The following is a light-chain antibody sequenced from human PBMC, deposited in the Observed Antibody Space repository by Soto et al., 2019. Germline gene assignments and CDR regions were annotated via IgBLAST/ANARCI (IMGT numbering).Light chain of an antibody. V-gene: IGKV3-15*01. CDR2: GAS. J-gene: IGKJ1*01. CDR3: QQYNNWSGT. Sequence: DIVMTQSPATLSVSPGERATLSCRASQRVSSNLAWYQQKPGQAPWLLIYGASTRATGIPARFSGSGSGTEFTLTISSLQSEDFAVYYCQQYNNWSGTFGQGTKVDIK. CDR1: QRVSSN.